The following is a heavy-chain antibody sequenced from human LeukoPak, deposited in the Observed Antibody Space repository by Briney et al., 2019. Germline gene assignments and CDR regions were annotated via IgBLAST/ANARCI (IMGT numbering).Heavy chain of an antibody. V-gene: IGHV1-46*01. D-gene: IGHD4/OR15-4a*01. CDR2: VNPSGGST. CDR1: GYTFIIYY. Sequence: ASVKVSCTASGYTFIIYYRHWVRQAPGQGLEWMGTVNPSGGSTNYAQKFQGRITMTRDTSTSTVYMELSSLKSEDTAVYYCARGKTMGDYWGQGTRVTVSS. J-gene: IGHJ4*02. CDR3: ARGKTMGDY.